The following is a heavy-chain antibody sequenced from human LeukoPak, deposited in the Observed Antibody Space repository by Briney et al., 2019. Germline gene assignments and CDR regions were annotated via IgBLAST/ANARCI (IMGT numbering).Heavy chain of an antibody. CDR3: ARSTKYCSGTSCQRYYYYYYYMDV. D-gene: IGHD2-2*01. Sequence: GASVKVSCKASGYTFTGYYMHWVRQAPGQGLEWMGWINPNSGGTNYAQKFQGRVTMTRDTSISTAYMELSRLRSGDTAVYYCARSTKYCSGTSCQRYYYYYYYMDVWGKGTTVTISS. CDR2: INPNSGGT. V-gene: IGHV1-2*02. CDR1: GYTFTGYY. J-gene: IGHJ6*03.